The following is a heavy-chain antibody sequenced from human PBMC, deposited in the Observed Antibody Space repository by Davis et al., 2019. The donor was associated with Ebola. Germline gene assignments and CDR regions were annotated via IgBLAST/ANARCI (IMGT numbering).Heavy chain of an antibody. J-gene: IGHJ4*02. Sequence: GESLKISCAASGFTFSSYAMHWVRQAPGKGLEWVAVISYDGSNKYYADSVKGRFTISRDNSKNTLYLQMNSLRAEDTAVYYCAKFWSGYFYYWGQGTLVTVSS. V-gene: IGHV3-30*18. D-gene: IGHD3-3*01. CDR1: GFTFSSYA. CDR3: AKFWSGYFYY. CDR2: ISYDGSNK.